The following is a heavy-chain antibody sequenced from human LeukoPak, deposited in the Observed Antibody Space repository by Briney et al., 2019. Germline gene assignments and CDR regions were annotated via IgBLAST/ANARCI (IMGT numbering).Heavy chain of an antibody. CDR3: ARVRSSGWGKGFDY. D-gene: IGHD6-19*01. J-gene: IGHJ4*02. CDR2: IYYSGST. V-gene: IGHV4-39*07. Sequence: SETLSLTCTVSGGSISSSSYYWGWIRQPPGKGLEWIGSIYYSGSTYYNPSLKSRVTISVDTSKNQFSLKLSSVTAADTAVYYCARVRSSGWGKGFDYWGQGTLVTVSS. CDR1: GGSISSSSYY.